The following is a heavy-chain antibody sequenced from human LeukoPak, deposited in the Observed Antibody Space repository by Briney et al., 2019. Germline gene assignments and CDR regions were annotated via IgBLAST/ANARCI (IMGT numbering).Heavy chain of an antibody. V-gene: IGHV3-53*04. CDR3: AREGTPTGYYDSSGYFDWYFDL. J-gene: IGHJ2*01. Sequence: GGSLRLSCAASGFAVSSNYMSWVRQAPGKGLEWVSVIYSGDSTYYADSVKGRFTISRHNSKNTLYLQMNSLRAEDTAVYYCAREGTPTGYYDSSGYFDWYFDLWGRGTLVTVSS. D-gene: IGHD3-22*01. CDR2: IYSGDST. CDR1: GFAVSSNY.